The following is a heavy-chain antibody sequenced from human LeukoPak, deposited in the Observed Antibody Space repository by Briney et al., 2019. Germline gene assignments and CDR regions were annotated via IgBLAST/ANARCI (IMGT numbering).Heavy chain of an antibody. D-gene: IGHD6-13*01. V-gene: IGHV4-59*08. CDR2: SYYRGST. Sequence: SETLSLTCTVSGGSITSYYWSWIRQPPRKGLELNGYSYYRGSTNYNPSLKRRVTIALDTSKNQFSLQLRSVTAGDTAVYYCARHYSVGRIAAGFDPWGEGTLVTVSS. CDR1: GGSITSYY. J-gene: IGHJ5*02. CDR3: ARHYSVGRIAAGFDP.